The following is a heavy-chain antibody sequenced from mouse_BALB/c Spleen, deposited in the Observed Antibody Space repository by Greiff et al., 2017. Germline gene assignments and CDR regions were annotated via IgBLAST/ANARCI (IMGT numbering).Heavy chain of an antibody. Sequence: QVQLQQSGAELMKPGASVKISCKATGYTFRSYWIEWVKQRPGHGLEWIGEILPGSGSTNYNEKFKGKATFTADTSSNTAYMQLSSLTSEDSAVYYCARFKGTTATDFDYWGQGTTLTVSS. J-gene: IGHJ2*01. CDR3: ARFKGTTATDFDY. CDR2: ILPGSGST. D-gene: IGHD1-2*01. CDR1: GYTFRSYW. V-gene: IGHV1-9*01.